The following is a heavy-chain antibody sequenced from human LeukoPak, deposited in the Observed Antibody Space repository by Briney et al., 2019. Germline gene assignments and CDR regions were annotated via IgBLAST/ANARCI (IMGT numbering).Heavy chain of an antibody. Sequence: GGSLRLSCAASGFTFSSYAMSWVRRAPGKGLEWVSAISGSGGSTYYADSVKGRFTISRDNSKNTLYLQMNSLRAEDTAVYYCAKELYDFWSGYYRGGAFDIWGQGTMVTVSS. D-gene: IGHD3-3*01. CDR2: ISGSGGST. CDR3: AKELYDFWSGYYRGGAFDI. J-gene: IGHJ3*02. CDR1: GFTFSSYA. V-gene: IGHV3-23*01.